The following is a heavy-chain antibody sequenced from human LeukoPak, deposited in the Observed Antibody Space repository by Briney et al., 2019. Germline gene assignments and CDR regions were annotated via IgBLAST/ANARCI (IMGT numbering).Heavy chain of an antibody. D-gene: IGHD2-8*01. CDR1: GYSISSGYY. CDR3: ARHGAGTIGLKVYALNYMDV. Sequence: SETLSLTCAVSGYSISSGYYWGWIRQPPGKGLEWIGSIYQSGSTYYNPSLKSRVTISVETSKNQSSLRVSSVTAADTAMYYCARHGAGTIGLKVYALNYMDVWGKGTTVTVSS. J-gene: IGHJ6*03. CDR2: IYQSGST. V-gene: IGHV4-38-2*01.